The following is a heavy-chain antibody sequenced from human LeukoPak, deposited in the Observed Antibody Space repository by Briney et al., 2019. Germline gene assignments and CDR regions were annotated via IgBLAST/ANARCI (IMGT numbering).Heavy chain of an antibody. V-gene: IGHV1-69*13. D-gene: IGHD5-12*01. CDR3: ARELRAYSGDDWFDP. Sequence: SVKVSCKASGGTFSSYAISWVRQATGQGLEWMGGIIPIFGTANYAQKFQGRVTITADESTSTAYMELSSLRSEDTAVYYCARELRAYSGDDWFDPWGQGTLVTVSS. CDR2: IIPIFGTA. CDR1: GGTFSSYA. J-gene: IGHJ5*02.